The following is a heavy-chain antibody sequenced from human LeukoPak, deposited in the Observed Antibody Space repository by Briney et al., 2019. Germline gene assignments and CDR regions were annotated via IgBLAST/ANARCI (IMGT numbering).Heavy chain of an antibody. CDR3: AKELVSRSSLSLDY. CDR2: IGGGADYT. J-gene: IGHJ4*02. D-gene: IGHD2-2*01. Sequence: GGSLRLSCAASGFTFSTYAMAWVRQAPGKGLEWVSAIGGGADYTFYADSVTGRFTISRDNSKNTLYLQMNSLRAEDTAVYYCAKELVSRSSLSLDYWGQGTRVIVSS. V-gene: IGHV3-23*01. CDR1: GFTFSTYA.